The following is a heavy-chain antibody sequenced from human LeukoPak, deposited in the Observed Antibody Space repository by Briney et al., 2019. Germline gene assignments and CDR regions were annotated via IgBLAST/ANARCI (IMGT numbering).Heavy chain of an antibody. CDR1: GGSISSGGYY. Sequence: SETLSLTCTVSGGSISSGGYYWSWIRQPPGKGLEWIGEINHSGSTNYNPSLKSRVTISVDTSKNQFSLKLSSVTAADTAVYYCARFGSGWHYFDYWGQGTLVTVSS. V-gene: IGHV4-61*08. CDR2: INHSGST. J-gene: IGHJ4*02. CDR3: ARFGSGWHYFDY. D-gene: IGHD6-19*01.